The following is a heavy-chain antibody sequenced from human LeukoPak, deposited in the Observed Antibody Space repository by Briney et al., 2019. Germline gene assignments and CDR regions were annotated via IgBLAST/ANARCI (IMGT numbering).Heavy chain of an antibody. CDR1: GGSFSGYY. Sequence: SETLSLTCAVYGGSFSGYYWSWIRQPPGKGLEWIGEINHSGSTYYNPSLKSRVTISVDTSKNQFSLKLSSVTAADTAVYYCARDRDKREMATISFDPWGQGTLVTVSS. J-gene: IGHJ5*02. V-gene: IGHV4-34*01. CDR3: ARDRDKREMATISFDP. D-gene: IGHD5-24*01. CDR2: INHSGST.